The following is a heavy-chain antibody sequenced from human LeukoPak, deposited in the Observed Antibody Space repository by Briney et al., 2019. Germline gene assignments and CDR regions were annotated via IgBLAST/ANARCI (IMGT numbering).Heavy chain of an antibody. D-gene: IGHD3-22*01. J-gene: IGHJ3*02. CDR1: GGSISYYY. CDR2: IYYSGNT. CDR3: ARHGDYDSSGYSAFDI. Sequence: SETLSLTCTVSGGSISYYYWSWIRQPPGKGLEWIGYIYYSGNTNYNPSLKSRVTISVDTSKNQFSLKLSSVTAADTAVYYCARHGDYDSSGYSAFDIWGQGTMVTVSS. V-gene: IGHV4-59*08.